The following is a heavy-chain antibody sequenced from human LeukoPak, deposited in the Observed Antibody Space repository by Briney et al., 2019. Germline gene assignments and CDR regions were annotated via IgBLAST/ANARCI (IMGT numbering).Heavy chain of an antibody. V-gene: IGHV3-9*01. J-gene: IGHJ4*02. D-gene: IGHD3-3*01. CDR2: VSWNSGSI. CDR1: GFTFDDYA. Sequence: GRSLRLSCAASGFTFDDYAMHWVRQAPGKGLEWVSGVSWNSGSIGYADSVKGRFTISRDNTKNSLYLQMNSLRAEDTALYYCAKDPNYDFWSGYYNGGSDYWGQGTLVTVSS. CDR3: AKDPNYDFWSGYYNGGSDY.